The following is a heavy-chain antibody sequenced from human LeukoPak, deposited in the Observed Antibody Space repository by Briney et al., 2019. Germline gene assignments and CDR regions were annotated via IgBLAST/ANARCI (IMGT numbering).Heavy chain of an antibody. CDR2: IKSDGTT. Sequence: GSLRLSCAASGFTLSSYWMHWVRQAPGKGLVWVSRIKSDGTTNYADSVKGRFTISRDNAKNTLSLQMNSLRAEDTGVYYCARAPSEIGGYYPEYLRHSGQGTLVTVSS. D-gene: IGHD3-22*01. CDR1: GFTLSSYW. J-gene: IGHJ1*01. V-gene: IGHV3-74*01. CDR3: ARAPSEIGGYYPEYLRH.